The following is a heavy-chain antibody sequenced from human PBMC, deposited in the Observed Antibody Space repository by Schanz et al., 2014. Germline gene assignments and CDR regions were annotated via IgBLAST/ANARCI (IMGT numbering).Heavy chain of an antibody. CDR2: INQAASVQ. D-gene: IGHD5-12*01. Sequence: EVQLVESGGGLVKPGGSLRLSCTASGFSFDSYNMNWVRQSPGKGLEWVAAINQAASVQYYVDSVKGRFTISRDNSKNTLSLQMNSLRAEDTAVYYCAKGFGGYDLVLDYWGQGTLVTVSS. V-gene: IGHV3-7*01. J-gene: IGHJ4*02. CDR3: AKGFGGYDLVLDY. CDR1: GFSFDSYN.